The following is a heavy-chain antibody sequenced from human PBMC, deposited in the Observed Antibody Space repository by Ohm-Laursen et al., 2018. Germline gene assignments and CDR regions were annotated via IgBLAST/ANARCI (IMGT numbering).Heavy chain of an antibody. J-gene: IGHJ4*02. CDR1: GFSLTTAGVG. Sequence: PTQTLTLTFTFSGFSLTTAGVGVGWFRQPPGKALEWLALIYWDDDGRYSPSLKNRLTITKDTSKNQVVLAMTKLDPVDTATYYCAYRKYYDNTGHTYWGQGSLVTVSS. CDR2: IYWDDDG. V-gene: IGHV2-5*02. CDR3: AYRKYYDNTGHTY. D-gene: IGHD3-22*01.